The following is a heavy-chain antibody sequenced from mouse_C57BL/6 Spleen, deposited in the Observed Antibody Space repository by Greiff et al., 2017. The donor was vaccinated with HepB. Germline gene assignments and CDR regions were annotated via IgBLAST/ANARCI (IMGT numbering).Heavy chain of an antibody. CDR3: ARWTTVVED. Sequence: VQLQQPGAELVMPGASVKLSCKASGYTFTSYWMHWVKQRPGQGLEWIGEIDPSDSYTNYNQKFKGKSTLTVDKSSSTAYMQLSSLTSEDSAVYYCARWTTVVEDWGQGTTLTVSS. CDR1: GYTFTSYW. J-gene: IGHJ2*01. V-gene: IGHV1-69*01. D-gene: IGHD1-1*01. CDR2: IDPSDSYT.